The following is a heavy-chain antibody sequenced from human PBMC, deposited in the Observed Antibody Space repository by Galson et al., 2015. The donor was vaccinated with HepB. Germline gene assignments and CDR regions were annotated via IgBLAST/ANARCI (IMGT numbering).Heavy chain of an antibody. Sequence: SVKVSCKASGYTFTGYYMHWVRQAPGQGLEWMGWINPNSGGTNYAQKFQGRVTMTRDTSISTAYMELSRLRSDDTAVYYCASTLTVTSPRTGGTLGYWGQGTLVTVSS. J-gene: IGHJ4*02. V-gene: IGHV1-2*02. D-gene: IGHD4-17*01. CDR2: INPNSGGT. CDR3: ASTLTVTSPRTGGTLGY. CDR1: GYTFTGYY.